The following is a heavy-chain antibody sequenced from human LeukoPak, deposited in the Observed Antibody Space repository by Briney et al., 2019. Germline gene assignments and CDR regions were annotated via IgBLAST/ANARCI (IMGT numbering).Heavy chain of an antibody. D-gene: IGHD1-26*01. CDR1: GDSISDYY. J-gene: IGHJ4*02. CDR3: ARAWSREGATFDY. Sequence: SETLSLTCTVSGDSISDYYWSWIRQPPGRGLEWIGYIYHSGITTYNPSLTSRVTMSVDTAKNQFSLRLNSVTAADTALYYCARAWSREGATFDYWGQGTLVTVSS. CDR2: IYHSGIT. V-gene: IGHV4-59*01.